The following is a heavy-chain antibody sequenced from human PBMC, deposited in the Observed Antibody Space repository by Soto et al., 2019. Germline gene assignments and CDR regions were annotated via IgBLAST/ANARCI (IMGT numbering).Heavy chain of an antibody. CDR3: AKDSGVAAAGISVWGMDV. Sequence: LRLSCAASGFTFSSYAMSWVRQAPGKGLEWVSAISGSGGSTYYADSVKGRFTISRDNSKNTLYLQMNSLRAEDTAVYYCAKDSGVAAAGISVWGMDVWGQGTTVTVSS. V-gene: IGHV3-23*01. J-gene: IGHJ6*02. CDR2: ISGSGGST. CDR1: GFTFSSYA. D-gene: IGHD6-13*01.